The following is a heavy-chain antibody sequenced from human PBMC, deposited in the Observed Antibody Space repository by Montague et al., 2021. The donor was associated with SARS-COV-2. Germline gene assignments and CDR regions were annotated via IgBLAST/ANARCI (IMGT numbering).Heavy chain of an antibody. Sequence: SETRSLTCTVSGDSISSANYQWAWFRQPPGKGLQWVGSISHSGSAYYNPSLKSRLTISVDMSKRLFSLDVESVAVADTAFYYCARQVGDFWTGFYVDSWGQGTLVTVSS. V-gene: IGHV4-39*01. D-gene: IGHD3/OR15-3a*01. CDR3: ARQVGDFWTGFYVDS. J-gene: IGHJ4*02. CDR2: ISHSGSA. CDR1: GDSISSANYQ.